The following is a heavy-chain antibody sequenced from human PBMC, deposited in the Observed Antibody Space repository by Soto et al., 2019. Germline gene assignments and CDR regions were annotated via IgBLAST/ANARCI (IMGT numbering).Heavy chain of an antibody. CDR3: TRAPHWLGIHYFDY. Sequence: PGGSLRLSCAASGFSFSTYGMHWVRQAPGKGLEWVAVIWYDGSKQYYTDSVKGRFTISRDNSKNTLYLQMSSLRAEDTAVYYCTRAPHWLGIHYFDYWGQGTLVTVSS. CDR2: IWYDGSKQ. J-gene: IGHJ4*02. V-gene: IGHV3-33*01. D-gene: IGHD3-10*01. CDR1: GFSFSTYG.